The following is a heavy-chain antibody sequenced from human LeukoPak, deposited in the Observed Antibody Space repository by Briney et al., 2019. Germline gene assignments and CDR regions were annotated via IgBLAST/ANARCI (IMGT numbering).Heavy chain of an antibody. Sequence: SETLSLTCAVYGGSFSGYYWSWIRQPPGKGLEWTGEINHSGSTNYNPSLKSRVTISVDTSKNQFSLKLSSVTAADTAVYYCASSGIAVAGHGAYWGQGTLVTVSS. CDR1: GGSFSGYY. CDR2: INHSGST. D-gene: IGHD6-19*01. V-gene: IGHV4-34*01. J-gene: IGHJ4*02. CDR3: ASSGIAVAGHGAY.